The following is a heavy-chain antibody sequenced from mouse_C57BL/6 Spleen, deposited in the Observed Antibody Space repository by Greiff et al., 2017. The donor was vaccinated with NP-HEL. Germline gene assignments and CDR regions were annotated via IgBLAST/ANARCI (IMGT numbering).Heavy chain of an antibody. CDR3: ARYYSNYFDY. Sequence: QVQLQQPGAELVMPGASVKLFCKASGYTFTSYWMHWVKQRPGQGLEWIGEIDPSDSYTNYNQKFKGKSTLTVDKSSSTAYMQLSSLTSEDSAVYYCARYYSNYFDYWGQGTTLTVSS. D-gene: IGHD2-5*01. J-gene: IGHJ2*01. V-gene: IGHV1-69*01. CDR2: IDPSDSYT. CDR1: GYTFTSYW.